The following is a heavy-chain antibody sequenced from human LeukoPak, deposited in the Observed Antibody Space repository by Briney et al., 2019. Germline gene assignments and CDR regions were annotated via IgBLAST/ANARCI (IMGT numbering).Heavy chain of an antibody. CDR2: IDPSDSYT. CDR1: GYSFTSYW. Sequence: GASLKISCKGSGYSFTSYWISWVRPMPGKGLEWMGRIDPSDSYTNYSPSFQGHVTISADKSISTAYLQWSSLKASDTAMYYCARHGRWFGELYPFDYWGQGTLVTVSS. J-gene: IGHJ4*02. V-gene: IGHV5-10-1*01. CDR3: ARHGRWFGELYPFDY. D-gene: IGHD3-10*01.